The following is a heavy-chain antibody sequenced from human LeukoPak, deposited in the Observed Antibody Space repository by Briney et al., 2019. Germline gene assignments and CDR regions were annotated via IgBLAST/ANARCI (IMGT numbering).Heavy chain of an antibody. Sequence: GGSLRLSCAASGFTFSTYSMNWVRQAPGKGLEWVSYISSGSTTIDYADSVKGRFTISRDNANNSLYLQMNSLRAEDTAVYYCARDWNDGDAFDIWGQGTMVTVSS. V-gene: IGHV3-48*04. CDR2: ISSGSTTI. CDR3: ARDWNDGDAFDI. J-gene: IGHJ3*02. CDR1: GFTFSTYS. D-gene: IGHD1-1*01.